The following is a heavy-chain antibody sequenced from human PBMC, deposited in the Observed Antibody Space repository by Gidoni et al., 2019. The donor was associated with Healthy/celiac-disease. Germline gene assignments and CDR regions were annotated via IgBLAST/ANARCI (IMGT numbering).Heavy chain of an antibody. CDR3: ARDGYNLLAGY. J-gene: IGHJ4*02. D-gene: IGHD5-12*01. CDR2: IIPILGIA. CDR1: GGTFSSYT. Sequence: QVQLVQSGAEVKKPGSSGKVSCKASGGTFSSYTISWVRQAPGQGLEWMGRIIPILGIANYAQKFQCRVTITADKSTSTAYMELSSLRSEDTVVYYCARDGYNLLAGYWGQGTLVTVSS. V-gene: IGHV1-69*08.